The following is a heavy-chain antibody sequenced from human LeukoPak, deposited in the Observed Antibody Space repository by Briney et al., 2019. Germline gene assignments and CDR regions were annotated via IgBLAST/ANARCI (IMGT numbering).Heavy chain of an antibody. CDR3: ARDDDGSGSYYNSDRGMDV. J-gene: IGHJ6*02. CDR2: ISGSDATS. V-gene: IGHV3-23*01. Sequence: GGSLRLSCEVSGFNFASYAMNWVRQAPGKGLEWVSGISGSDATSCYRDSVKGRFAISRDNAKNSLYLQMNSLRAEDTAVYYCARDDDGSGSYYNSDRGMDVWGQGTTVTVSS. CDR1: GFNFASYA. D-gene: IGHD3-10*01.